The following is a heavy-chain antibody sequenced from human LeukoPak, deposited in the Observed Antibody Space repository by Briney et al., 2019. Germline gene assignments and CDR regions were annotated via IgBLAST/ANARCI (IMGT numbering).Heavy chain of an antibody. J-gene: IGHJ3*02. D-gene: IGHD6-13*01. CDR1: GFTFGHYG. Sequence: TGGSLRLSCAASGFTFGHYGMHWVRQAPGKGLEWVAVIWYDGSYKYYADSVKGRFTISRDNSKSTLYLQMDNLRAEDTAVYYCARWGITAAHDAFDIWGQGTMVTVSS. CDR2: IWYDGSYK. V-gene: IGHV3-33*01. CDR3: ARWGITAAHDAFDI.